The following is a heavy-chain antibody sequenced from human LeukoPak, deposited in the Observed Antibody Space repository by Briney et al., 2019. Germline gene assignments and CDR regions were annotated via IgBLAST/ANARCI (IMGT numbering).Heavy chain of an antibody. V-gene: IGHV3-11*01. CDR1: GINFSGHY. CDR3: ARVGRNSWYFFDY. J-gene: IGHJ4*02. CDR2: ISSSGSSI. Sequence: GGSLRLSCAASGINFSGHYMSWIRQAPGKGLEWLSYISSSGSSIYYADSVKGRFTISRDNAKNSLYLQMNSLRAEDTAVYYCARVGRNSWYFFDYWGQGTLVTVSS. D-gene: IGHD6-13*01.